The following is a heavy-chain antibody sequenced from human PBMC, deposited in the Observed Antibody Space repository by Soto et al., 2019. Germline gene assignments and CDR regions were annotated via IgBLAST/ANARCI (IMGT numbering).Heavy chain of an antibody. Sequence: QVQLVQSGAEVKKPGSSVKVSCKASGGTFSSYTISWVRQAPGQGLEWMGRIIPILGIANYAQKFQGRVTTTADKSTSTAYMEPSSLSSEDTAVYYCARDGIAAAEDYYGMDVWGQGTTVTVSS. CDR1: GGTFSSYT. V-gene: IGHV1-69*08. CDR3: ARDGIAAAEDYYGMDV. J-gene: IGHJ6*02. D-gene: IGHD6-13*01. CDR2: IIPILGIA.